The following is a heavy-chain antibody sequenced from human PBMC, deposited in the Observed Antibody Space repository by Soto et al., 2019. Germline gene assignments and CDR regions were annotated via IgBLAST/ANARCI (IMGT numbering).Heavy chain of an antibody. Sequence: SVKVSCKASGFTFTSSAIQWVRQARGQRLEWIGWIVVGSDNTKYAQKFQERVTITRDMSTSTAYMELSSLRSEDTAVYYCAAGITIFGAADYWGQGTQVTVSS. CDR3: AAGITIFGAADY. J-gene: IGHJ4*02. V-gene: IGHV1-58*02. D-gene: IGHD3-3*01. CDR1: GFTFTSSA. CDR2: IVVGSDNT.